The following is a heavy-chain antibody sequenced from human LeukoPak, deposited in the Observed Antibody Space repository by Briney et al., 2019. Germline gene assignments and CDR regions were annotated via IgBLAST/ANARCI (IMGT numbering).Heavy chain of an antibody. CDR1: GFTFSSYS. CDR3: AREGQWLGDDY. J-gene: IGHJ4*02. V-gene: IGHV3-21*01. D-gene: IGHD6-19*01. CDR2: ISSSSSYV. Sequence: PGGSLRLSCAASGFTFSSYSMNWVRQAPGKGLEWVSSISSSSSYVNYADSVKGRFTISRDNAKNSLYLQMNSLRAEDTAVYYCAREGQWLGDDYWGQGTLVTVSS.